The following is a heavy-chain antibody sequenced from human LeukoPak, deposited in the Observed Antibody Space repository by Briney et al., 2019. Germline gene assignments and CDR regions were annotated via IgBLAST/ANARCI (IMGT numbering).Heavy chain of an antibody. CDR3: ATLYSSGWYGTFDI. D-gene: IGHD6-19*01. V-gene: IGHV4-4*02. J-gene: IGHJ3*02. CDR1: GGSISSSNW. Sequence: SETLSLTCAVSGGSISSSNWWSWVRQPPGKGLEWIGEIYHSGSTNYNPSLKSRVTISVDKSKNQFTLKLSSVTAADTAVYYCATLYSSGWYGTFDIWGQGTMVTVSS. CDR2: IYHSGST.